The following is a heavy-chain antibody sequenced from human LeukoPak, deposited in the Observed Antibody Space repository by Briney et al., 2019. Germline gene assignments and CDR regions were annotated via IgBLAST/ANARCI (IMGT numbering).Heavy chain of an antibody. Sequence: GGSLRLSCAASGFTFSSYWMHWVRQAPGKGLVWVSRISTDGSSTDSADSVKGRFTISRDNAKNSLYLQMNSLRVEDTAIYYCARVARQLTGYWGQGTLVTVSS. D-gene: IGHD3-9*01. J-gene: IGHJ4*02. V-gene: IGHV3-74*01. CDR1: GFTFSSYW. CDR2: ISTDGSST. CDR3: ARVARQLTGY.